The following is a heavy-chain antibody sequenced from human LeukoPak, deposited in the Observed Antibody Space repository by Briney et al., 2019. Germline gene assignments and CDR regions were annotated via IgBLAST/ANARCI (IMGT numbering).Heavy chain of an antibody. CDR2: ISSSSSYT. CDR3: ASYSTVTLFQH. V-gene: IGHV3-11*06. Sequence: GGSLRLSCAASGFTFSDYYMSWIRQAPGKGLESVSYISSSSSYTNYADSVKGRFTISRDNAKNSLYLQMNSLRAEDTAVYYCASYSTVTLFQHWGQGTLVTVSS. J-gene: IGHJ1*01. D-gene: IGHD4-17*01. CDR1: GFTFSDYY.